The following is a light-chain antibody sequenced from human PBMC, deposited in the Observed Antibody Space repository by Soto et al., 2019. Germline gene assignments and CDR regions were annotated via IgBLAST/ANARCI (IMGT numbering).Light chain of an antibody. CDR1: QSISSY. J-gene: IGKJ1*01. V-gene: IGKV1-39*01. CDR2: AAS. CDR3: QQSYSTPPWT. Sequence: DIQLTQSPSSLSASVGDRVTITCRASQSISSYLNWYQQKPGKALKLLLYAASSLQSGVPSRFSGSGSGTDFPLTISSLQPEHFATYYCQQSYSTPPWTFGQGTKVELK.